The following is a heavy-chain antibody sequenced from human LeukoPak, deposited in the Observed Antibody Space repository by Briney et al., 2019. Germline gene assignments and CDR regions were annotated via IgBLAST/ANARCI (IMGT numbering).Heavy chain of an antibody. CDR1: GFTVSSSY. CDR2: GYSGCST. Sequence: PGGSLRLSCAASGFTVSSSYMSWVCQRPAKGLEWVSVGYSGCSTYYADSVKSRFTISRDNSKNTLYLQMTTLRAEDTAVYYCASLSQGDCWGQGTLVTVSS. J-gene: IGHJ4*02. V-gene: IGHV3-53*01. CDR3: ASLSQGDC.